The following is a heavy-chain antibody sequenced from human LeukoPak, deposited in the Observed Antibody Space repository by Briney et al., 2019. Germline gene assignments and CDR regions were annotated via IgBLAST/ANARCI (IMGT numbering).Heavy chain of an antibody. D-gene: IGHD2-15*01. CDR3: VLGSGPDY. Sequence: GGSLRLSCAASRFTFSSNGMHWVRQAPGKGLEGVAFIRYDGSNNYYADSVKGRFTISRDNSKDTLYLQMNSLRAEDTAVYYCVLGSGPDYWGQGTLVTVSS. J-gene: IGHJ4*02. V-gene: IGHV3-30*02. CDR2: IRYDGSNN. CDR1: RFTFSSNG.